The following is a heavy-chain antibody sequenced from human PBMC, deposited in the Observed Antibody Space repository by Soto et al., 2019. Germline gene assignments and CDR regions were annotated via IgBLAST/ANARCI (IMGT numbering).Heavy chain of an antibody. V-gene: IGHV5-51*01. Sequence: GESLKISCEGSGYTLSRYWIGWVRQMPGKGLEWMGIIYPGDSDTKYNPSFQGQVTISADKSINTAYLQWSSLKASDSAMYYCARWAGLPQYRSMDVWGRGTTVTVSS. J-gene: IGHJ6*02. D-gene: IGHD6-19*01. CDR2: IYPGDSDT. CDR3: ARWAGLPQYRSMDV. CDR1: GYTLSRYW.